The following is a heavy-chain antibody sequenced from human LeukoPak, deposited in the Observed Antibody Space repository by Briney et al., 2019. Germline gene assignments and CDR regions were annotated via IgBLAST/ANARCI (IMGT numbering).Heavy chain of an antibody. CDR3: AREYSGRGSGTFDY. J-gene: IGHJ4*02. D-gene: IGHD1-26*01. CDR1: GYTFTSYG. Sequence: GASVKVSCKASGYTFTSYGISWVRQAPGQGLEWMGWINPNSGGTNYAQKFQGRVTMTRDTSISTAYMELSRLRSDDTAVYYCAREYSGRGSGTFDYWGQGTLVTVSS. CDR2: INPNSGGT. V-gene: IGHV1-2*02.